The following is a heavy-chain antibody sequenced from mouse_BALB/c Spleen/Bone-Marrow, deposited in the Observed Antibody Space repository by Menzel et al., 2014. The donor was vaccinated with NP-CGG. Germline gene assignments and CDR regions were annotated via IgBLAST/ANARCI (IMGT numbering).Heavy chain of an antibody. CDR2: INPDSSTI. D-gene: IGHD1-1*01. Sequence: EVQRVESGGGLVHPGGSLKLSCAASGFDFSSYWMSWVRQAPGKGLEWIGEINPDSSTINYTPSLKDRFIISRDNAKNTLDLQMSKVRSEDTALYYCARLNYYGNLFVWGAGTTVTVSS. J-gene: IGHJ1*01. CDR3: ARLNYYGNLFV. V-gene: IGHV4-1*02. CDR1: GFDFSSYW.